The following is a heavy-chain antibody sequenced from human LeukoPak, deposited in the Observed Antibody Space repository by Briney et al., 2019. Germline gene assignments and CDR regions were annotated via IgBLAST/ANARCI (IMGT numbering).Heavy chain of an antibody. CDR2: IYYSGST. V-gene: IGHV4-59*01. CDR1: GGSISSYY. J-gene: IGHJ4*02. D-gene: IGHD2-15*01. Sequence: PSETLSPTCTVSGGSISSYYWSWIRQPPGKGLEWIGYIYYSGSTNYNPSLKSRVTISVDTSKNQFSLKLSSVTAADTAVYYCARGVSSGGRNTLDYWGQGTLVTVSS. CDR3: ARGVSSGGRNTLDY.